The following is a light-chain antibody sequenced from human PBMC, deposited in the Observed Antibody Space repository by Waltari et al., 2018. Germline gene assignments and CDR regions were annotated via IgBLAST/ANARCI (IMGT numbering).Light chain of an antibody. CDR2: DAS. CDR1: QDITFR. CDR3: LQYDDFPMA. Sequence: DIQMTQSPSSLSASWGDRVTITCQASQDITFRLNWYQQKPGKAPKLLIYDASNLERGVPSRYSGSGSGTAFSFTIANLLPADIATYYCLQYDDFPMAFGQGTRLDIK. J-gene: IGKJ5*01. V-gene: IGKV1-33*01.